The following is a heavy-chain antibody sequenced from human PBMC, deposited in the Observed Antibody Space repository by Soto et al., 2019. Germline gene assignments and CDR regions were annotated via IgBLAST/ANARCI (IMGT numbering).Heavy chain of an antibody. CDR2: IIPIFDTI. CDR3: ARPRTVATTKGYDY. Sequence: QVQLVQSGEEVKKPGSSVKVSCQASGGTFSHFPIDWVRQAPGQGLEWMGAIIPIFDTIIYAQKFQGRVTITADESASTAYLELSSLTSAATALYYCARPRTVATTKGYDYWGQGTLVTVSS. D-gene: IGHD1-1*01. CDR1: GGTFSHFP. J-gene: IGHJ4*02. V-gene: IGHV1-69*01.